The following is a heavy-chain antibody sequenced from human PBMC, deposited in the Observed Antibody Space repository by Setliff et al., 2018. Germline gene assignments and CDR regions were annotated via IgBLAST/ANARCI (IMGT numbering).Heavy chain of an antibody. CDR2: IRSKAYGGTT. CDR3: TRAPNYYDSSGYSPWYFDL. Sequence: GGSLRLSCTASGFTFGDYAMSWVRQAPGKGLEWVGFIRSKAYGGTTEYAASVKGRFTISRDDSKNIAYLQMNSLKTEDTAVYYCTRAPNYYDSSGYSPWYFDLWGRGTLVTVSS. CDR1: GFTFGDYA. D-gene: IGHD3-22*01. V-gene: IGHV3-49*04. J-gene: IGHJ2*01.